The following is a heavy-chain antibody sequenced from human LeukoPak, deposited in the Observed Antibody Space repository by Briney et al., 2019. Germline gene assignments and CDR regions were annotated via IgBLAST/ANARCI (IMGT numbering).Heavy chain of an antibody. CDR3: ARTLPRPYYFDY. CDR1: GYTFTSYH. V-gene: IGHV1-8*02. Sequence: ASVKVSCKASGYTFTSYHMHWVRQATGQGLEWIGWMNPRNGNTGYAQKFQGRVTMTRDTSISTAYMELRSLRSEDTAVYYCARTLPRPYYFDYWGQGTLVTVSS. CDR2: MNPRNGNT. J-gene: IGHJ4*02.